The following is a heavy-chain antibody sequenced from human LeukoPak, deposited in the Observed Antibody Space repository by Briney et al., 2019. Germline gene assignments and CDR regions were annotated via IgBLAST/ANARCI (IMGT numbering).Heavy chain of an antibody. CDR2: IWYDGSNK. Sequence: TGGSLRLSCAASGFTFSSYGMHWVRQAPGKGLEWVAVIWYDGSNKYYADSVKGRFTISRDNSKNTLYLQMNSLRAEDTAVYYCARDIAAAGTRAHYWGQETLVTVSS. CDR1: GFTFSSYG. J-gene: IGHJ4*02. CDR3: ARDIAAAGTRAHY. D-gene: IGHD6-13*01. V-gene: IGHV3-33*08.